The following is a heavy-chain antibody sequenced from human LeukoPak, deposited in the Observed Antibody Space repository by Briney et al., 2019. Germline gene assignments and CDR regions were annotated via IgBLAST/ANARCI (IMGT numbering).Heavy chain of an antibody. CDR1: GYSFDNYG. D-gene: IGHD1-26*01. Sequence: ASVKVSCKASGYSFDNYGFGWMRQAPGQGLEWMGWISTKNDKTNYAPKFQDRVTMTTDTSTSTAYMELRNLRSDDTAVYYCARGGSYSDDAFDFWGQGTTVTVSS. J-gene: IGHJ3*01. CDR2: ISTKNDKT. CDR3: ARGGSYSDDAFDF. V-gene: IGHV1-18*04.